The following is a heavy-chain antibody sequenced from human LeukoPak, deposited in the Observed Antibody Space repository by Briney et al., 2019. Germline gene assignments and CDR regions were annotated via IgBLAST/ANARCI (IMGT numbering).Heavy chain of an antibody. CDR1: GGSISSYY. J-gene: IGHJ2*01. D-gene: IGHD6-6*01. Sequence: SETLSLTCAVSGGSISSYYWSWIRQPPGKGLEWIGYIYYSGSTNYNPSLKSRVTISVDTSKNQFSLKLSSVTAADTAVYYCARAPRIAARPRYRCWYFDLWGRGTLVTVSS. V-gene: IGHV4-59*01. CDR2: IYYSGST. CDR3: ARAPRIAARPRYRCWYFDL.